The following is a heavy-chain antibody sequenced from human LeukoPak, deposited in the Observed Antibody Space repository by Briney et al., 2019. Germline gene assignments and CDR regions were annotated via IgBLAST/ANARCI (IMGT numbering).Heavy chain of an antibody. J-gene: IGHJ4*02. CDR2: ISGSGGST. V-gene: IGHV3-23*01. CDR3: AKTRGGYSIGSFDY. Sequence: GGSLRLSCAASGFTSSSYAMSWVRQAPGKGLGWVSAISGSGGSTYYADSVKGRFTISRDNSKNTLYLQMNSLRAEDTAVYYCAKTRGGYSIGSFDYWGQGTLVTVSS. CDR1: GFTSSSYA. D-gene: IGHD6-19*01.